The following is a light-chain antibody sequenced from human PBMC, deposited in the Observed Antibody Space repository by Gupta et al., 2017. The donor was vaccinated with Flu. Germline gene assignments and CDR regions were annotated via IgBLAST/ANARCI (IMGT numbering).Light chain of an antibody. V-gene: IGKV3-20*01. CDR3: QQYGSSPPTT. Sequence: GERATLSCRASQSVSSSYLAWYQQKPGQAPRLLIYGASSRATGIPDRFSGSGSGTDFTLTISRLEPEDFAVYYCQQYGSSPPTTFGQGTRLEIK. CDR2: GAS. CDR1: QSVSSSY. J-gene: IGKJ5*01.